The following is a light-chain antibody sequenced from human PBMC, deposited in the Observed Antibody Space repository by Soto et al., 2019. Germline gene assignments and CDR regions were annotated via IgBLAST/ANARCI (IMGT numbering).Light chain of an antibody. CDR1: SGHNTYA. CDR3: QTWGTGSWV. Sequence: QPVPTQSPSASASLGASVKLTCTLSSGHNTYAIAWHQQQPEKGPRYLMKLNSDGSHSKGDGIPDRFSGSSSGAERYLTISSLQSEDEADYYCQTWGTGSWVFGGGTKLTVL. CDR2: LNSDGSH. J-gene: IGLJ3*02. V-gene: IGLV4-69*01.